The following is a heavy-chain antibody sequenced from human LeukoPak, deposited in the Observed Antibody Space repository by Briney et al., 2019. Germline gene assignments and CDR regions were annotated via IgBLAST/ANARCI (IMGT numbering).Heavy chain of an antibody. Sequence: PSETLSLTCAVYGGSFSGYYWSWIRQPPGKGLEWIGEINHSGSTNYNPSLKSRVTISVDTSKNQFSLKLSSVTAADTAVYYCARDSLTMVRGVTGFDYWGQGTLVTVSS. CDR1: GGSFSGYY. V-gene: IGHV4-34*01. CDR3: ARDSLTMVRGVTGFDY. D-gene: IGHD3-10*01. CDR2: INHSGST. J-gene: IGHJ4*02.